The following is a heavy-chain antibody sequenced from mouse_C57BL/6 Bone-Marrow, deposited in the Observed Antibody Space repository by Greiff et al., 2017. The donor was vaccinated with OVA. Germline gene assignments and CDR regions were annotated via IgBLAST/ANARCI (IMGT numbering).Heavy chain of an antibody. Sequence: QVQLQQSGAELVKPGASVKMSCKASGYNLTSYWITWVKQRPGQGLEWIGDIYPGSGSTNYNEKFKSKATLTVDTSSSTAYMQLSSLTSEDSAVYYCARWGDVGYAMDYWGQGTSVTVSS. CDR3: ARWGDVGYAMDY. CDR1: GYNLTSYW. J-gene: IGHJ4*01. V-gene: IGHV1-55*01. CDR2: IYPGSGST.